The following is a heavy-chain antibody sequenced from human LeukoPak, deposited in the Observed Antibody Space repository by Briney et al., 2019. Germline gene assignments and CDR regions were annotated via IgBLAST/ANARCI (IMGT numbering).Heavy chain of an antibody. V-gene: IGHV4-39*07. Sequence: SETLSLTCTVSGGSISSSSYYWGWIRQPPGKGLEWIGSIYYSGSTYYNPSLKSRVTISVDTSKNQFSLKLSSVTAADTAVYYCASQGYCSSTSCPWGDFWSGYYHASYFDYWGQGTLVTVSS. CDR1: GGSISSSSYY. CDR3: ASQGYCSSTSCPWGDFWSGYYHASYFDY. J-gene: IGHJ4*02. D-gene: IGHD2-2*01. CDR2: IYYSGST.